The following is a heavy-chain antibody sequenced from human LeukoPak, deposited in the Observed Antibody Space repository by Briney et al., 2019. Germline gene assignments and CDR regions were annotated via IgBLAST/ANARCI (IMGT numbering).Heavy chain of an antibody. D-gene: IGHD6-19*01. CDR1: GFTFSNYG. V-gene: IGHV3-33*01. J-gene: IGHJ4*02. CDR2: IWYDGSNK. CDR3: ARWRAGIAVAVDY. Sequence: PGGSLRPSCAASGFTFSNYGIHWVRQAPGKGLEWVALIWYDGSNKFYADSVKGRFTISRDNSKNTLYLQMNSLRAEDTAVYYCARWRAGIAVAVDYWGQGTLVTVSS.